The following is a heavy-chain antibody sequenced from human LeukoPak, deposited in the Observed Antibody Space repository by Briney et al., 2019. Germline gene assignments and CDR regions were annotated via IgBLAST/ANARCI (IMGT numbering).Heavy chain of an antibody. CDR3: ARLSKRYQLLWTGYFDY. CDR1: GGSFSGYY. CDR2: INHSGST. D-gene: IGHD2-2*01. Sequence: PSETLSLTCAVYGGSFSGYYWSWIRQPPGKGLEWIGEINHSGSTNYNPSLKSRVTISVDTSKNQFSLKLSSVTAADTAVYYCARLSKRYQLLWTGYFDYWGQGTLVTVSS. J-gene: IGHJ4*02. V-gene: IGHV4-34*01.